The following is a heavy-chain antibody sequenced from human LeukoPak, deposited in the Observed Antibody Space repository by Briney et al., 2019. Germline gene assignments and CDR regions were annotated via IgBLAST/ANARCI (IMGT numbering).Heavy chain of an antibody. CDR2: FGRSGSDT. Sequence: PGGSLRLSCAASGFTFGTSAMSWVRQAPGKGREGVSTFGRSGSDTYYSDSVKGRFTIFRDNSKNTLYLQMNSLRDEDTAVYYCAKGSLGSWYYFDYWGQGTLVTVSS. V-gene: IGHV3-23*01. D-gene: IGHD6-13*01. CDR1: GFTFGTSA. CDR3: AKGSLGSWYYFDY. J-gene: IGHJ4*02.